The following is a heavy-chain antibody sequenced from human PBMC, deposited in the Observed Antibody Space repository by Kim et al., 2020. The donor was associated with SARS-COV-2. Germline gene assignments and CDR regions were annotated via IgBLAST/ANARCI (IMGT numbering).Heavy chain of an antibody. J-gene: IGHJ6*03. V-gene: IGHV3-23*01. CDR3: AKAINQATGTEGDYYYYYMDV. D-gene: IGHD1-1*01. Sequence: FTISRDNSKNTLYLQMNSLRAEDTAVYYCAKAINQATGTEGDYYYYYMDVWGKGTTVTVSS.